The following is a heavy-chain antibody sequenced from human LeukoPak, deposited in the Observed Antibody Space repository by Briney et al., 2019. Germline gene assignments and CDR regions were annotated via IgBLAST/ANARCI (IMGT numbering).Heavy chain of an antibody. J-gene: IGHJ4*02. CDR3: ARESGWFGELSLIYFDY. CDR2: INPNSGGT. D-gene: IGHD3-10*01. CDR1: GYTFTSYA. V-gene: IGHV1-2*02. Sequence: GASVKVSCKASGYTFTSYAMHWVRQAPGQGLEWMGWINPNSGGTNYAQKFQGRVTMTRDTSISTAYMELSRLRSDDTAVYYCARESGWFGELSLIYFDYWGQGTLVTVSS.